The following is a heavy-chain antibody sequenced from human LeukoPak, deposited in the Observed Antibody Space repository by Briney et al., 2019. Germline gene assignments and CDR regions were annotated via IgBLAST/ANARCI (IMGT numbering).Heavy chain of an antibody. CDR3: ARTHTAMALNDYYYYYMDV. V-gene: IGHV1-69*04. D-gene: IGHD5-18*01. Sequence: ASVKVSCKASGYTFTSYAISWVRQAPGQGLEWMGRIIPILGIANYAQKFQGRVTITADKSTSTAYMELSSLRSEDTAVYYCARTHTAMALNDYYYYYMDVWGKGTTVTVSS. CDR2: IIPILGIA. J-gene: IGHJ6*03. CDR1: GYTFTSYA.